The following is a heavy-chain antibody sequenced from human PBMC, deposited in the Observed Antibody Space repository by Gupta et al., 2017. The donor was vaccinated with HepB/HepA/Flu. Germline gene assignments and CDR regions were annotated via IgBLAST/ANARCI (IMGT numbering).Heavy chain of an antibody. D-gene: IGHD2-2*01. V-gene: IGHV4-34*01. J-gene: IGHJ4*02. Sequence: VQLQQWGPGLCKPSETPSLTCAVYGGSSSGYDWSWIRQPHGKGVAWIGEMNHSGSINDNPSLKSRVTISVDTPKNQFSLKLSSVSAADTAVYYCARGQGGMYSRRQKVVPAAVRVLDYSGQRTLVTVSS. CDR1: GGSSSGYD. CDR3: ARGQGGMYSRRQKVVPAAVRVLDY. CDR2: MNHSGSI.